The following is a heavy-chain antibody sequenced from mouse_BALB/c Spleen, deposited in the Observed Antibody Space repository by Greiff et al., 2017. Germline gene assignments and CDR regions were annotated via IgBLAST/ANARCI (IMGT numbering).Heavy chain of an antibody. D-gene: IGHD2-14*01. Sequence: VKLVESGAELAKPGASVKMSCKASGYTFTSYWMHWVKQRPGQGLEWIGYINPSTGYTEYNQKFKDKATLTADKSSSTAYMQLSSLTSEDSAVYYCATYYRYDEGYAMGYWGQGTSVTVSS. CDR3: ATYYRYDEGYAMGY. CDR2: INPSTGYT. V-gene: IGHV1-7*01. J-gene: IGHJ4*01. CDR1: GYTFTSYW.